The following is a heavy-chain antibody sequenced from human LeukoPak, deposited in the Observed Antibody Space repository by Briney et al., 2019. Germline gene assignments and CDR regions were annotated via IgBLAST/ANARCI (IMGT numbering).Heavy chain of an antibody. CDR2: IYSGGST. D-gene: IGHD3-9*01. CDR3: ERRAYDILTGRED. CDR1: GFTVSSNY. V-gene: IGHV3-53*01. Sequence: GGSLRLSCAASGFTVSSNYMSWVRQAPGKGLEWVSIIYSGGSTYYADYVKGRFTISRDNSKNTLYLQMNSLRAEVTAFYFRERRAYDILTGREDWGQGTLVTVSS. J-gene: IGHJ4*02.